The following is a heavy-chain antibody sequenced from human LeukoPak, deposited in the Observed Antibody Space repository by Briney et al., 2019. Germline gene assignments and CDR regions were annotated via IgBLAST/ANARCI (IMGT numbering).Heavy chain of an antibody. D-gene: IGHD5-18*01. V-gene: IGHV3-7*03. CDR1: GLTLSNYW. CDR3: ARDPRGSSFGTGDY. CDR2: IKQGGSDK. J-gene: IGHJ4*02. Sequence: GGSLRLSCEASGLTLSNYWMTWVRQAPGKGLEWVATIKQGGSDKFYVDSVKGRFTISRDNAKNSLYLQMNSLRADDTALYYCARDPRGSSFGTGDYWGQGTLVTVSS.